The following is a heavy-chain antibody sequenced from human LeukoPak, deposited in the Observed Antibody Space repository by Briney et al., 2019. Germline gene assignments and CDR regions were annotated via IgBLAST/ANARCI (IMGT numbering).Heavy chain of an antibody. J-gene: IGHJ4*02. CDR2: IYYSGST. Sequence: SETLSLTCNISGGSIGSYYWSWIRQSPGMGLEWIGYIYYSGSTNYYPSLKSRVIISVDTSKNQFSLNLSSVTAADTAVYYCARSSWSYDGHFDSWGQGTLVTVSS. CDR1: GGSIGSYY. D-gene: IGHD1-26*01. CDR3: ARSSWSYDGHFDS. V-gene: IGHV4-59*01.